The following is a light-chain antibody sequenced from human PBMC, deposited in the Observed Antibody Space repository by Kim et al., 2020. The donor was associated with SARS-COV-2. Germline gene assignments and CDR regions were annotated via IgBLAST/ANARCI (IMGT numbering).Light chain of an antibody. Sequence: ARRTGGGNHIGSYSLHRYRQKPGHAPVPVISFDSDRPSGIPERFSGSNSRNTATLTISRVEVEDEADYYCQLWDTSGAYGVFGGGTQLTVL. CDR1: HIGSYS. CDR2: FDS. V-gene: IGLV3-21*04. CDR3: QLWDTSGAYGV. J-gene: IGLJ3*02.